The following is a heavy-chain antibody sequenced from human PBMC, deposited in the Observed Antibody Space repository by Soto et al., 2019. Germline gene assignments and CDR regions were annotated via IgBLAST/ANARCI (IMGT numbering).Heavy chain of an antibody. J-gene: IGHJ4*02. CDR2: IYFPGAT. CDR1: GGSISSGTSY. D-gene: IGHD2-21*02. Sequence: QVQLQESGPGLVKPSQTLSLTCNVSGGSISSGTSYWTWIRQHPGEGLEWIGTIYFPGATYSNPSLRSRLTMSVDTSKNQFSLKLTSVTAADTATYYCASIPRRGYSYGIDYWGQGTLVTVSS. V-gene: IGHV4-31*03. CDR3: ASIPRRGYSYGIDY.